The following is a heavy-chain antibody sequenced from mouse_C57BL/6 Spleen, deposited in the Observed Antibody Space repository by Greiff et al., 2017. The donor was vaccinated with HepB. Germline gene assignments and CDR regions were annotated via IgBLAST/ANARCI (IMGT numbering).Heavy chain of an antibody. CDR2: IYPRDGST. J-gene: IGHJ2*01. CDR3: AREGYGSSYNYFDY. D-gene: IGHD1-1*01. Sequence: QVQLQQSDAELVKPGASVKISCKVSGYTFTDHTIHWMKQRPEQGLEWIGYIYPRDGSTNYNEKFKGKATLTADKSSSTAYMQLHSLTSEESAVYFCAREGYGSSYNYFDYWGQGTTLTVSS. CDR1: GYTFTDHT. V-gene: IGHV1-78*01.